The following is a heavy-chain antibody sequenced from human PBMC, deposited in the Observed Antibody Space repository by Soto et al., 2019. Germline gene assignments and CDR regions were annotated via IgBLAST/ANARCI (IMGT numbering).Heavy chain of an antibody. CDR2: ISHSGST. D-gene: IGHD3-10*02. CDR1: GGSFSGYY. Sequence: QVQVKQWGAGVLKPSETLSLTCGVYGGSFSGYYWTWLRQPPGKGLEWIGEISHSGSTDYNPSLWGRVTISIDASKNQLSLNLNSVTAADTAVYYCARGPMSDWPLCSHWGQGFLVTVSS. CDR3: ARGPMSDWPLCSH. V-gene: IGHV4-34*01. J-gene: IGHJ4*02.